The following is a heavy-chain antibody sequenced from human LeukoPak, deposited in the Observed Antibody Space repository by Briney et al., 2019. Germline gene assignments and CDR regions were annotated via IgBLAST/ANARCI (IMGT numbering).Heavy chain of an antibody. D-gene: IGHD6-19*01. J-gene: IGHJ4*02. CDR2: INNDGSGT. V-gene: IGHV3-74*01. Sequence: GGSLRLSCAASGFTFSSHWIHWVRQAPGKGLVWVSRINNDGSGTRYADSVKGRFTISRDNAKNTLHLQMNDLRAEDTAVYYCARGSVADSFDYWGQGTLVTVSS. CDR1: GFTFSSHW. CDR3: ARGSVADSFDY.